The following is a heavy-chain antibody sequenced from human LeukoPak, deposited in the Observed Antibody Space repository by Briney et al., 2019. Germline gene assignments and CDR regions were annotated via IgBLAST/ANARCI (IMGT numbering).Heavy chain of an antibody. CDR1: GLTDSSNH. V-gene: IGHV3-53*01. D-gene: IGHD5-12*01. Sequence: AGGSLRLSCAASGLTDSSNHMTGVRQAPGKGLEWVSVIYSGGTTYYADSVKGRFTISRDNSKNMVYLQMHSLRAEDTAVYYYPTEEPGYDSVILYSGCYYLDYGGQGTGVTVSS. J-gene: IGHJ4*02. CDR2: IYSGGTT. CDR3: PTEEPGYDSVILYSGCYYLDY.